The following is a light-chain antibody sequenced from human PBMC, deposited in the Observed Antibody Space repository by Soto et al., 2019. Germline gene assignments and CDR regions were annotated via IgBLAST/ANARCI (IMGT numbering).Light chain of an antibody. CDR2: DNN. J-gene: IGLJ3*02. CDR1: SSNIGSNY. Sequence: QSALTQPPSASAAPGQKVAISCSGSSSNIGSNYVSWYQQLPGAAPKLLIYDNNKRPSGIPDRFSGSKSGTSATLDITGLQTGDEADYYCGTWDASLGAWVFGGGTKLTVL. CDR3: GTWDASLGAWV. V-gene: IGLV1-51*01.